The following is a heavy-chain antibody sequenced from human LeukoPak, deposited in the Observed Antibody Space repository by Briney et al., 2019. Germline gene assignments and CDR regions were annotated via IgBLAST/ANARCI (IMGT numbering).Heavy chain of an antibody. J-gene: IGHJ4*02. CDR3: AGGAGWSIDY. V-gene: IGHV3-7*01. CDR2: LKQDGSEI. Sequence: GGSLRLSCAASGFTFSDYSMNWVRQAPGKGLEWVAILKQDGSEILYVDSVKGRFTISRDNAKNSLYLQMNSLRAEDPAVYYCAGGAGWSIDYWGQGTLVTVSS. D-gene: IGHD2-15*01. CDR1: GFTFSDYS.